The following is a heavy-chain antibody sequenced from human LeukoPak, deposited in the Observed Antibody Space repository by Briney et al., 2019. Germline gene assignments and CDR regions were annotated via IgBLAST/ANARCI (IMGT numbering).Heavy chain of an antibody. CDR3: ARTDSYYYGSGSYYPTYGMDV. Sequence: SETLSLTCTVSGGSISSYYWSWIRQPPGKGLEWIGYIYYSGSTNYNPSLKSRVTISVDTSKKQLSLKLSSVTAADTAVYYCARTDSYYYGSGSYYPTYGMDVWGQGTTVTVSS. V-gene: IGHV4-59*08. CDR1: GGSISSYY. CDR2: IYYSGST. D-gene: IGHD3-10*01. J-gene: IGHJ6*02.